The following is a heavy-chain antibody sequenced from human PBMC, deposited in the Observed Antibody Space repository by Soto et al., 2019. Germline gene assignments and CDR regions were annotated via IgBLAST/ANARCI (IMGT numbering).Heavy chain of an antibody. D-gene: IGHD6-6*01. V-gene: IGHV3-30*03. Sequence: GGSLRLSCVASGFTFSYYGIHWVRQAPGKGLEWVAVLSYDGSNKYYADSVKGRFTISRDNSKNTLYLQMNSLRAEDTAVYYCARASARPPFDFWGRGTLVTVSS. CDR2: LSYDGSNK. CDR3: ARASARPPFDF. CDR1: GFTFSYYG. J-gene: IGHJ4*02.